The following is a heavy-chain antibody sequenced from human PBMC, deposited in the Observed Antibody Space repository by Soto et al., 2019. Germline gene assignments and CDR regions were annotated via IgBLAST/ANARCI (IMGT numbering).Heavy chain of an antibody. CDR3: ARERYVDTALYGMDV. J-gene: IGHJ6*02. CDR1: GGSISSGDYY. V-gene: IGHV4-30-4*01. D-gene: IGHD5-18*01. CDR2: IYYSGST. Sequence: SETLSLTCTVSGGSISSGDYYWSWIGQPPGKGLEWIGYIYYSGSTYYNPSLKSRVTISVDTSKDQFSLKLSSVTAADKAVYYCARERYVDTALYGMDVWGQGTTVTVSS.